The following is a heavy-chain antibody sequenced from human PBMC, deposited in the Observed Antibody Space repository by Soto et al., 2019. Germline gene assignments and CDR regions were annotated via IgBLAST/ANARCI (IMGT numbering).Heavy chain of an antibody. D-gene: IGHD1-26*01. J-gene: IGHJ5*01. V-gene: IGHV6-1*01. Sequence: SQTLSLTCAISVDSVSSISVTWNWIRQSPSRGLEWLGRTYYRSKWYNDYAESVKSRITINPDTSKNQFSLHLNSVTPEDTAVYYCVRLIGNSWLDFWGQGTLVTV. CDR1: VDSVSSISVT. CDR2: TYYRSKWYN. CDR3: VRLIGNSWLDF.